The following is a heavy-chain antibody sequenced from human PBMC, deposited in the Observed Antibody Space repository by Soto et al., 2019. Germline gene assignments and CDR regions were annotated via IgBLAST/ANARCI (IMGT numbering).Heavy chain of an antibody. D-gene: IGHD5-18*01. V-gene: IGHV4-61*08. J-gene: IGHJ4*02. CDR3: AREGYNFGPFDY. CDR1: GGSISSGGYY. Sequence: SETLSLTCTVSGGSISSGGYYWSWIRRPPGMGLEWIASISYSGTTNYNSSLKSRVTISIDTSKNQFSLKFNSVTAADTAVYYCAREGYNFGPFDYWGQGALVT. CDR2: ISYSGTT.